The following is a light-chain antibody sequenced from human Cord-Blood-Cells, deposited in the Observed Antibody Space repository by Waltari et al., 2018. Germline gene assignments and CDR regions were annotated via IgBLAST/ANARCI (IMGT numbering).Light chain of an antibody. CDR2: AAS. CDR1: QSISSY. CDR3: QHSYSTPPYT. V-gene: IGKV1-39*01. J-gene: IGKJ2*01. Sequence: DIQMTQSPSSLSASVGDRVTITCRASQSISSYLNWYQQKPGQAPKLLIYAASSLQSGVPSRFSGSGSGTDFTLTISSLQPEDFATYYCQHSYSTPPYTFGQGTKLEIK.